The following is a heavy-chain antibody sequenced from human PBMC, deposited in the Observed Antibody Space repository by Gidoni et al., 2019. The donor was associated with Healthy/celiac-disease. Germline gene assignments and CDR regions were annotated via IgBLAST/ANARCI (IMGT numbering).Heavy chain of an antibody. CDR3: ARVPRPYHYYDSSGYYYFDY. V-gene: IGHV4-39*07. CDR1: GGSISSSSYY. D-gene: IGHD3-22*01. Sequence: QLQLQESGPGLVKPSETLSLTCTVSGGSISSSSYYWGWIRQPPGKGLEWIGSIYYSGSTYYNPSLKSRVTISVDTSKNQFSLKLSSVTAADTAVYYCARVPRPYHYYDSSGYYYFDYWGQGTLVTVSS. CDR2: IYYSGST. J-gene: IGHJ4*02.